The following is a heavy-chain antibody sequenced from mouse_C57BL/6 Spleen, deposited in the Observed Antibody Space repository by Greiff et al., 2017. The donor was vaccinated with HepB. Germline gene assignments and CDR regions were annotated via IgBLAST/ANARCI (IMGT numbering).Heavy chain of an antibody. CDR2: ISGGGGNT. CDR3: ARQDYYGFYAMDY. CDR1: GFTFSSYT. D-gene: IGHD1-1*01. J-gene: IGHJ4*01. V-gene: IGHV5-9*01. Sequence: EVQRVESGGGLVKPGGSLKLSCAASGFTFSSYTMSWVRQTPEKRLEWVATISGGGGNTYYPDSVKGRFTISRDNAKNTLYLQMSSLRSEDTALYYCARQDYYGFYAMDYWGQGTSVTVSS.